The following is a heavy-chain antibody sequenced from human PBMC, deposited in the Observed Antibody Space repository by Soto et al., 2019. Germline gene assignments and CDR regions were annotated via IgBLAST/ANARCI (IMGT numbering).Heavy chain of an antibody. V-gene: IGHV4-39*02. CDR3: ARAAAGTTVLS. J-gene: IGHJ5*02. CDR1: GGSIRSSNHY. Sequence: LQLQESGPGLVKPSETLSLTCTVSGGSIRSSNHYWGWIRQPPGKGLEWIGSMSYSGSTFYTPSRRGRVTISVDTSNNHLSLSLSSVTASDSAVYYCARAAAGTTVLSWGQGTLVTVSS. CDR2: MSYSGST. D-gene: IGHD4-4*01.